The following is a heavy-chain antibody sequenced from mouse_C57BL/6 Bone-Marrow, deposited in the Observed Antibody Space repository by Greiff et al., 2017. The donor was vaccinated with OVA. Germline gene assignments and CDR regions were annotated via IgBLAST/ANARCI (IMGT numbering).Heavy chain of an antibody. Sequence: QVQLQQSGPGLVQPSQSLSITCTASGFSFTSYGVHWVRQSPGKGLEWLGVIWSGGSTDYNAAFMSRLSITKDNSKSQVFFKMNSLQADDTAIYYCATYYYGIFAYWGQGTLVTVSA. J-gene: IGHJ3*01. CDR1: GFSFTSYG. V-gene: IGHV2-5*01. D-gene: IGHD1-1*01. CDR2: IWSGGST. CDR3: ATYYYGIFAY.